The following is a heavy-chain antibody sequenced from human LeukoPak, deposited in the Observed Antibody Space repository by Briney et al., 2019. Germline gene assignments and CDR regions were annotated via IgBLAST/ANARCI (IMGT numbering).Heavy chain of an antibody. CDR3: AIGLYGGPFEY. Sequence: GGSLRLSRAAPGFTFSDYTMSRVRQAPGKGLEWVSDISGSGTNTYYADSVKRRFTISRDNSKNTLYLQMNSLRAEDTAVYYCAIGLYGGPFEYWGQVTLVTVSS. CDR2: ISGSGTNT. J-gene: IGHJ4*02. V-gene: IGHV3-23*01. D-gene: IGHD4-17*01. CDR1: GFTFSDYT.